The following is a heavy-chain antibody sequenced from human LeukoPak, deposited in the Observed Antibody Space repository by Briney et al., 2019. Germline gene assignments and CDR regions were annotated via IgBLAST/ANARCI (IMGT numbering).Heavy chain of an antibody. CDR3: ARGGYSQYYFDY. CDR1: GGSISSSNW. CDR2: IYHSGST. Sequence: SSETLSLTCAVSGGSISSSNWWSWVRQPPGKGLEWIGEIYHSGSTNYNPSLKSRVTISVDKSKNQFSLKLSSVTAADTAVYYCARGGYSQYYFDYWGQGTLVTVPS. D-gene: IGHD3-22*01. J-gene: IGHJ4*02. V-gene: IGHV4-4*02.